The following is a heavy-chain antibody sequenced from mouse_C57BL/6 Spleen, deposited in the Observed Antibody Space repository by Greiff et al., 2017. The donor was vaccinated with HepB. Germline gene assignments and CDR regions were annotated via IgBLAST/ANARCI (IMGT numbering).Heavy chain of an antibody. CDR3: TRDYRYYGSRGWYFDV. CDR2: ISSGGDYI. J-gene: IGHJ1*03. CDR1: GFTFSSYA. D-gene: IGHD1-1*01. Sequence: EVQLQESGEGLVKPGGSLKLSCAASGFTFSSYAMSWVRQTPEKRLEWVAYISSGGDYIYYADTVKGRFTISRDNARNTLYLQMSSLKSEDTAMYYCTRDYRYYGSRGWYFDVWGTGTTVTVSS. V-gene: IGHV5-9-1*02.